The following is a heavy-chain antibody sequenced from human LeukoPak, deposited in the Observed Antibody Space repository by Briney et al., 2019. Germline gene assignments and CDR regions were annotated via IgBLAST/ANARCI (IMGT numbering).Heavy chain of an antibody. D-gene: IGHD5-12*01. CDR2: IFYSGST. Sequence: SETLSLTCTVSGGSISSSNYFWGWIRQPPGKGLEWIGSIFYSGSTYYNPSLKSRVTISVDTSKNQFSLKLSSVTAADTAVYYCARVVKWLRLPDYWGQGTLVTVSS. J-gene: IGHJ4*02. V-gene: IGHV4-39*07. CDR1: GGSISSSNYF. CDR3: ARVVKWLRLPDY.